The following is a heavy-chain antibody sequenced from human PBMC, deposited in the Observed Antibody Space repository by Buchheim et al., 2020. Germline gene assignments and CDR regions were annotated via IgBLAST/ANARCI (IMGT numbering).Heavy chain of an antibody. Sequence: QVQLVQSGAEVKKPGASVKVSCKASGYTFTSYAMNWVRQATGQGLEWMGWMNPNSGNTGYAHNLKGRVTMTRNTSISTAYMVHGSRRSKDAAVYYCARFIADGSAYYCDMDVWGQGTT. V-gene: IGHV1-8*01. CDR1: GYTFTSYA. CDR3: ARFIADGSAYYCDMDV. CDR2: MNPNSGNT. D-gene: IGHD3-10*01. J-gene: IGHJ6*02.